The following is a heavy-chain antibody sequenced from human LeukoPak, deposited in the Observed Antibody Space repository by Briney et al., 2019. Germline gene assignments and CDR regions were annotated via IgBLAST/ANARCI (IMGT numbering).Heavy chain of an antibody. CDR1: GFTFSSYS. V-gene: IGHV3-21*01. D-gene: IGHD2-15*01. CDR3: ARSLKVRWYGAFDI. CDR2: ISSSSSYI. J-gene: IGHJ3*02. Sequence: GGSLRLSCAASGFTFSSYSMNWVRQAPGKGLEWVSSISSSSSYIYYADSVKGRFTISRDNAKNSLYLQMNSLRAEDTAVYYCARSLKVRWYGAFDIWGQGTMVTVSS.